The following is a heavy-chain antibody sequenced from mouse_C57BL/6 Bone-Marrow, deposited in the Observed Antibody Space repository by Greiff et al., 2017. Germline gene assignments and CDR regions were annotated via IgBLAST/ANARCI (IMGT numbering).Heavy chain of an antibody. V-gene: IGHV1-80*01. CDR2: IYPGDGDT. J-gene: IGHJ3*01. CDR1: GYAFSSYW. CDR3: ARGSYDEGAWFAY. Sequence: VMLVESGAELVKPGASVKISCKASGYAFSSYWMNWVKQRPGKGLEWIGQIYPGDGDTNYNGKFKGKATLTADKSSSTAYMQLSSLTSEDSAVYFCARGSYDEGAWFAYWGQGTLVTVSA. D-gene: IGHD2-12*01.